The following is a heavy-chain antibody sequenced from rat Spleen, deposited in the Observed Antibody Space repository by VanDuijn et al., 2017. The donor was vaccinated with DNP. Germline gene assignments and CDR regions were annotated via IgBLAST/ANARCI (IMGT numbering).Heavy chain of an antibody. Sequence: EVQLVESGGGLVQPGRSLKLSCAASGFTFSDYYMAWVRQAPTKGLEWVATIVYDGSGSFYGDSVMGRIIISRDNAKNTLYLQMDSLRSEDTATYFCTTHGSIASVSTGAMDVWGQGTSVTVSS. D-gene: IGHD1-2*01. CDR2: IVYDGSGS. CDR3: TTHGSIASVSTGAMDV. V-gene: IGHV5S10*01. CDR1: GFTFSDYY. J-gene: IGHJ4*01.